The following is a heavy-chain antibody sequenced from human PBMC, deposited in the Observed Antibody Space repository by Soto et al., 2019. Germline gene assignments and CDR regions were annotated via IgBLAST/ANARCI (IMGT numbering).Heavy chain of an antibody. CDR3: ARSVAAPHYYGMDV. CDR2: IDPSDSYT. J-gene: IGHJ6*02. Sequence: PGESLKISCKGSGYSFTSYWISWVRQMPGKGLEWVGRIDPSDSYTNYSPSFQGHVTISADKSISTAYLQWSSLKASDTAMYYCARSVAAPHYYGMDVWGQGTTVTVSS. CDR1: GYSFTSYW. V-gene: IGHV5-10-1*01. D-gene: IGHD6-19*01.